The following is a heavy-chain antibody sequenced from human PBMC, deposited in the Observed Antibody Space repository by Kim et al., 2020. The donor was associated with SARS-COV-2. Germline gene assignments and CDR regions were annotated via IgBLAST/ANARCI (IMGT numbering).Heavy chain of an antibody. V-gene: IGHV3-74*01. D-gene: IGHD1-20*01. J-gene: IGHJ5*02. Sequence: SVKGRLTISRDNAKNTLYLQMNSLRAEDTAVYYCARDRYPTKPPPMWFDPWGQGTLVTVSS. CDR3: ARDRYPTKPPPMWFDP.